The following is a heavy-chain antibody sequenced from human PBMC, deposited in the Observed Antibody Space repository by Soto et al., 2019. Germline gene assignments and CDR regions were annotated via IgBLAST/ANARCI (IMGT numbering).Heavy chain of an antibody. CDR3: ARDVTPGDYAYLLDY. D-gene: IGHD4-17*01. V-gene: IGHV1-46*01. CDR2: INPSGGST. J-gene: IGHJ4*02. Sequence: GASVKVSCKASGYTFTSYYIHWVRQDPGQGLEWMGIINPSGGSTSYAQKFQGRVTMTRDTSTSTVYMELSSLRSEDTAVYYCARDVTPGDYAYLLDYWGQGTLVTVSS. CDR1: GYTFTSYY.